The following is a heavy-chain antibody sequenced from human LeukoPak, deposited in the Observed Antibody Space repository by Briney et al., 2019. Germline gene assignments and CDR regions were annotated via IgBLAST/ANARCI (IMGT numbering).Heavy chain of an antibody. Sequence: GGSLRLSCAASGFTFSDYYMSWIRQAPGKGLEWVSYISSSGSTIYYADSVRGRFTISRDNAKNSLYLQMNSLRAEDTAVYYCAREVTIFGVVRNWFDPWGQGTLVTVSS. CDR3: AREVTIFGVVRNWFDP. CDR1: GFTFSDYY. J-gene: IGHJ5*02. CDR2: ISSSGSTI. V-gene: IGHV3-11*04. D-gene: IGHD3-3*01.